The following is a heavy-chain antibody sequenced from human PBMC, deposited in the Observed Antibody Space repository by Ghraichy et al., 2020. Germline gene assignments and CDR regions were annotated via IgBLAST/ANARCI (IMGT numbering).Heavy chain of an antibody. D-gene: IGHD7-27*01. CDR3: AKSGSRRNWDYFDY. CDR2: ISWNSGSI. CDR1: GFTFDDYA. V-gene: IGHV3-9*01. Sequence: GGSLRLSCAASGFTFDDYAMHWVRQAPGKGLEWVSGISWNSGSIGYADSVKGRFTISRDNAKNSLYLQMNSLRAEDTALYYCAKSGSRRNWDYFDYWGQGTLVTVSS. J-gene: IGHJ4*02.